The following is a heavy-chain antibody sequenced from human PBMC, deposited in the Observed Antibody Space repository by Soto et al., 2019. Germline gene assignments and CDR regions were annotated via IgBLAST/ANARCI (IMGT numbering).Heavy chain of an antibody. V-gene: IGHV4-4*07. CDR3: ARDYYGSASYENYYYYGMDV. J-gene: IGHJ6*02. CDR2: IYASGST. CDR1: GGSISSYY. D-gene: IGHD3-10*01. Sequence: QVHLQESGPGLVKPSETLSLTCTVSGGSISSYYWSWIRQPAGKVLELIGRIYASGSTNYNPSLKSRVTMSVDASKNQFSLRLSSVTAADTALYFCARDYYGSASYENYYYYGMDVWGQGTTVTVSS.